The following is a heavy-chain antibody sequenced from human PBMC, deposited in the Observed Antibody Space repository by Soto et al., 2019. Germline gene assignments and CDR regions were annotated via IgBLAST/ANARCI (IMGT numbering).Heavy chain of an antibody. CDR1: GFTFSNLG. Sequence: QVQLLQSGGGVVQPGGSLRLSCAASGFTFSNLGMNSVRQAPGKGLEWVALIWYDGSQEYYRESVKCRFTISRDNSKSTLYLQMNRLRAEDTAVYYCQAANYDSSGFYGDYWGQGTPVNVSS. CDR3: QAANYDSSGFYGDY. V-gene: IGHV3-33*03. D-gene: IGHD3-22*01. CDR2: IWYDGSQE. J-gene: IGHJ4*02.